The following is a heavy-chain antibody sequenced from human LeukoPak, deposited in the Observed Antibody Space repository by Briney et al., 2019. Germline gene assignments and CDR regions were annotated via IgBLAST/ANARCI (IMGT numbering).Heavy chain of an antibody. J-gene: IGHJ4*02. CDR3: ARGSKAAAARYFDY. CDR2: INHSGST. V-gene: IGHV4-34*01. D-gene: IGHD6-13*01. CDR1: GGSFSGYY. Sequence: SETLSLTCADYGGSFSGYYWSWIRQPPGKGLEWIGEINHSGSTNYNPSLKSRVTISVDTSKNQFSLKLSSVTAADTAVYYCARGSKAAAARYFDYWGQGTLVTVSS.